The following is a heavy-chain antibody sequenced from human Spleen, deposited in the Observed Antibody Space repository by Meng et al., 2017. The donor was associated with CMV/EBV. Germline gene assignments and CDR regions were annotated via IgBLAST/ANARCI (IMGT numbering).Heavy chain of an antibody. Sequence: GGSLRLSCVASGFTFSNYAMSWVRQAPGKGLEWVSSISSSSSYIYYADSVKGRFTISRDNAKNSLYLQMNSLGAEDTAVYYCAGTPEGCSGDSCYSDEGSYYYYGMDVWGQGTTVTVSS. V-gene: IGHV3-21*01. D-gene: IGHD2-15*01. J-gene: IGHJ6*02. CDR2: ISSSSSYI. CDR3: AGTPEGCSGDSCYSDEGSYYYYGMDV. CDR1: GFTFSNYA.